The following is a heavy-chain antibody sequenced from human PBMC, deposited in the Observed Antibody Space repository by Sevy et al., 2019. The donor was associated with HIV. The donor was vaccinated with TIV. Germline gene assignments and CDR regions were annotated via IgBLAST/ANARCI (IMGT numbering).Heavy chain of an antibody. CDR1: GFTFSDYY. D-gene: IGHD4-17*01. V-gene: IGHV3-11*01. CDR3: ARDHVKDGDLGDYYYFAMDV. CDR2: TSGSDNTI. J-gene: IGHJ6*02. Sequence: GGSLRLSCAASGFTFSDYYMSWIRQAPGKGLEWVSYTSGSDNTIFYADSVKGRFTISRDNAKNSLYLQMTSLRAEDTAVHYCARDHVKDGDLGDYYYFAMDVWGQGTTVTVSS.